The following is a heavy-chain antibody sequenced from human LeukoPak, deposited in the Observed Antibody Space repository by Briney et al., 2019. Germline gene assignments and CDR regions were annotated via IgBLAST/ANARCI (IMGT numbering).Heavy chain of an antibody. D-gene: IGHD3-16*02. J-gene: IGHJ1*01. CDR1: GGTFSSYA. V-gene: IGHV1-69*01. Sequence: ASVKVSCKASGGTFSSYAISWVRQAPGQGLEWMGGIIPIFGTANYAQKFQGRVTITADESTSTAYMELSSLRSEDTAVYYCASTAVRGLRLGELSPQVPAEYFQHWGQGTLVTVSS. CDR3: ASTAVRGLRLGELSPQVPAEYFQH. CDR2: IIPIFGTA.